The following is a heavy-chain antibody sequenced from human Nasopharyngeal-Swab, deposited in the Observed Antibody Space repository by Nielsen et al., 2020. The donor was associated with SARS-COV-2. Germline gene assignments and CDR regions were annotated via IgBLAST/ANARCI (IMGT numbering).Heavy chain of an antibody. D-gene: IGHD6-13*01. CDR2: IKQDGSEK. V-gene: IGHV3-7*01. CDR3: ARGRVYDDY. CDR1: GFTFSSYW. J-gene: IGHJ4*02. Sequence: GESLKTSCAASGFTFSSYWMSWVRQAPGKGLEWVANIKQDGSEKYYVDSVKGRFTISRDNAKNSLYLQMNSLRAEDTAVYYCARGRVYDDYWGQGTLVTVSS.